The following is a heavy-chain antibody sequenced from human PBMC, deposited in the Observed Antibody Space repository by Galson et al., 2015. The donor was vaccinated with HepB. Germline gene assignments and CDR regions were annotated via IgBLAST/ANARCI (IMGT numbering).Heavy chain of an antibody. CDR2: IWHDGSNK. CDR1: GFIFSSYG. J-gene: IGHJ6*02. V-gene: IGHV3-33*01. CDR3: VGWQVRSYHYYGMDV. Sequence: SLRLSCAASGFIFSSYGMHWVRQAPGKGLEWVAVIWHDGSNKYYADSVKGRFTISRDNSKNTLSLQMNSLRPEDTAVYYCVGWQVRSYHYYGMDVWGQGTTVTVSS. D-gene: IGHD6-19*01.